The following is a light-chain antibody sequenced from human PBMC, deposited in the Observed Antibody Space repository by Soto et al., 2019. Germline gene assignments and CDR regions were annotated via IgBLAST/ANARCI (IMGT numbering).Light chain of an antibody. Sequence: QSVLPQPPSLSGAPGQRVTFSCSGSRSPIGAGYDVNWYRQLPGTAPKLLIYGNSDRPSGVPDRFSGSKSGTSASLAITGLQAEDEEDDFFPSYCRSLSTSVIRNATKVAV. CDR1: RSPIGAGYD. V-gene: IGLV1-40*01. CDR3: PSYCRSLSTSV. J-gene: IGLJ1*01. CDR2: GNS.